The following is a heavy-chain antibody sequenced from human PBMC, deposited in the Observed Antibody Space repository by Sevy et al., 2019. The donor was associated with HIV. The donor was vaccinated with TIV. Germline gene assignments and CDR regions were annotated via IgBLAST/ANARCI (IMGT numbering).Heavy chain of an antibody. CDR1: GGTFSSYA. V-gene: IGHV1-69*13. J-gene: IGHJ6*02. D-gene: IGHD3-3*01. CDR3: ARGINTIFGVVRLPLNYYGMDV. CDR2: LTPTLVTA. Sequence: ASVKVSCKASGGTFSSYAISWVRKALGQGLGWWGGLTPTLVTANYAKKFKGRVTITADESTSTAYMELSSLRSEDTAVYYCARGINTIFGVVRLPLNYYGMDVWGQGTTVTVSS.